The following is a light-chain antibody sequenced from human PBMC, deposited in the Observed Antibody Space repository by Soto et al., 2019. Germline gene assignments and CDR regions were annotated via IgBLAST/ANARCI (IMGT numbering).Light chain of an antibody. CDR2: GAS. CDR1: QGIRTE. Sequence: AIQMTQSPSSLSASVGDRVTITCRASQGIRTELGWYQQKPGKAPKLLIYGASTLQGGVPSRFSGSGSGTDFTLTISSLQPADFATYYCLQDYNYPRTFGQGTKVEVK. J-gene: IGKJ1*01. V-gene: IGKV1-6*01. CDR3: LQDYNYPRT.